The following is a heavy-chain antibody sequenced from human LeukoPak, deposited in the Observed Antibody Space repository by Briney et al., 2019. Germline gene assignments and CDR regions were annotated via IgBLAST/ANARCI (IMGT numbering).Heavy chain of an antibody. CDR2: ISAYNGNT. V-gene: IGHV1-18*01. J-gene: IGHJ6*03. CDR3: ARGLKSITIFGVVIKDYYYYMDV. Sequence: ASVKVSCKASGYTFTSYGISWVRQAPGQGLEWMGWISAYNGNTNYAQKLQGRVTMTTDTSTSTAYMELRSLRSDDTAVYYRARGLKSITIFGVVIKDYYYYMDVWGKGTTVTVSS. CDR1: GYTFTSYG. D-gene: IGHD3-3*01.